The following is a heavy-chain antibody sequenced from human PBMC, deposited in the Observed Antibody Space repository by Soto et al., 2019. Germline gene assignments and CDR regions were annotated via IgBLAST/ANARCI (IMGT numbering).Heavy chain of an antibody. J-gene: IGHJ4*02. CDR1: GGSISSGGYS. CDR2: IYHSGST. V-gene: IGHV4-30-2*01. D-gene: IGHD2-2*01. Sequence: QLQLQESGSGLVKPSQTLSLTCAVSGGSISSGGYSWNWIRQPPGKGLEWVGYIYHSGSTYYNPSLKSRVTLSVDRSKNQFSLKLSSVTAADTAVYYCARSGSTVTTLHYWGQGTLVTVSS. CDR3: ARSGSTVTTLHY.